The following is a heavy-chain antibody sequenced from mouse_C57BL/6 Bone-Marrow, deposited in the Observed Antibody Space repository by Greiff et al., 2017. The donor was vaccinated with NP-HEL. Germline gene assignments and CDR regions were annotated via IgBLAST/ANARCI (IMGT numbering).Heavy chain of an antibody. D-gene: IGHD2-3*01. V-gene: IGHV10-1*01. CDR2: IRSKSNNYAT. CDR1: GFSFNTYA. J-gene: IGHJ3*01. CDR3: VRDGYPSWFAY. Sequence: EVQRVESGGGLVQPKGSLKLSCAASGFSFNTYAMNWVRQAPGKGLEWVARIRSKSNNYATYYADSVKDRFTISRDDSESMLYLQMNNLKTEDTAMYYCVRDGYPSWFAYWGQGTLVTVSA.